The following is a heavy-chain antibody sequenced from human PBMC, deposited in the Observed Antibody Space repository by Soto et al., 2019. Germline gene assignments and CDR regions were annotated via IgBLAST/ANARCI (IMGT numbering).Heavy chain of an antibody. Sequence: QVQLQQWGAGLLKPSETLSLTCAVYGASFSGYYWYWIRQPPGKGLEWIGEINHSGDTNYSPSLKSRVSISLDKSKNQFSLKLSSLVAADTAVYYCARGRGLSGFVIWGQGTMVTVSS. CDR3: ARGRGLSGFVI. CDR2: INHSGDT. CDR1: GASFSGYY. V-gene: IGHV4-34*01. D-gene: IGHD5-12*01. J-gene: IGHJ3*02.